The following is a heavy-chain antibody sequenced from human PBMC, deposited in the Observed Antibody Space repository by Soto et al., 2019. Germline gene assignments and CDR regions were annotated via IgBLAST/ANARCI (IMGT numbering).Heavy chain of an antibody. Sequence: QVQLQQWGAGLLKPSETLSLTCAVYGGSFSGYYWTWIRQPPGTGLEWIGEINHRGRTNYNPSLTRRVTISLYTSKIQFSMKPTSVTAADTAVYYCARDKITGLFDYWGQGTLVTVSS. V-gene: IGHV4-34*01. D-gene: IGHD2-8*02. CDR2: INHRGRT. CDR1: GGSFSGYY. J-gene: IGHJ4*02. CDR3: ARDKITGLFDY.